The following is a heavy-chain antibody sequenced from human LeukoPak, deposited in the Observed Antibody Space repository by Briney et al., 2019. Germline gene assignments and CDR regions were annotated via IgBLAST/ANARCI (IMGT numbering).Heavy chain of an antibody. J-gene: IGHJ4*02. D-gene: IGHD6-19*01. CDR3: ASIAVAGTMVSVYFDY. V-gene: IGHV4-34*01. CDR1: GGSFSGYY. CDR2: INHSGST. Sequence: SETLSLTCAVYGGSFSGYYWSWIRQPPGKGLEWIGEINHSGSTNYNASLKSRGTISVDTSKNQFSLKLSSVTAADTAVYYCASIAVAGTMVSVYFDYWGQGTLVTVSS.